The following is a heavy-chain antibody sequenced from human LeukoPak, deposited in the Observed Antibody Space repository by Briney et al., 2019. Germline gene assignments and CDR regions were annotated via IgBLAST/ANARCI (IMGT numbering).Heavy chain of an antibody. CDR2: IYYSGST. J-gene: IGHJ4*02. D-gene: IGHD6-6*01. Sequence: PSETLSLTCTVSGGSISSHFWSWIRQPPGKGLEWIGYIYYSGSTNYNPSLKSRVTISVDTSKNQFSLKLSSVTAADTAVYYCARAVYSSSSQFDYWGQGTLVTVSS. CDR1: GGSISSHF. CDR3: ARAVYSSSSQFDY. V-gene: IGHV4-59*11.